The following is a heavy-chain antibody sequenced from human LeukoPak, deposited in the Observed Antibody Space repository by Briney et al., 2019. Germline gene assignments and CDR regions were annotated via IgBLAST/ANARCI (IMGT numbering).Heavy chain of an antibody. CDR2: SYYSGST. CDR3: ARLKSIPLWLPYYYYYMDV. J-gene: IGHJ6*03. CDR1: GCSISSSSYD. V-gene: IGHV4-39*07. D-gene: IGHD5-18*01. Sequence: SETLSRTGTGSGCSISSSSYDWGGIRQPPGKGLEWIGSSYYSGSTYYNPSRKSRVTISVDTSKNQFSLKLSSVAAAETACDYCARLKSIPLWLPYYYYYMDVWGKGTTVTISS.